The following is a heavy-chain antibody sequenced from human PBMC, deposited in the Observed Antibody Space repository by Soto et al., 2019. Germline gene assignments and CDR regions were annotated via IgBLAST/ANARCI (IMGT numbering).Heavy chain of an antibody. CDR1: GCPITTRGYQ. CDR3: ARGIWVRGIIGFNWFDP. D-gene: IGHD3-10*01. CDR2: IYYGGIT. J-gene: IGHJ5*02. V-gene: IGHV4-31*03. Sequence: PSDSLSPTYSPSGCPITTRGYQRKWTRQHPGKGLEWIGYIYYGGITYYNPSLKSRITISVDTSKNQFSLKLSSATAADTAMYYCARGIWVRGIIGFNWFDPWGQG.